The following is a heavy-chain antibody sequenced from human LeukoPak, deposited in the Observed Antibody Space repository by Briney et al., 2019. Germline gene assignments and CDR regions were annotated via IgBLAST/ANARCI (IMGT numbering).Heavy chain of an antibody. V-gene: IGHV4-30-2*01. Sequence: TLSLTCTVSGGSISSGGYYWSWIRQPPGKGLEWIGYIYHSGSTYYNPFLKSRVTISVDRSKNQFSLKLSSVTAADTAVYYCARVYEGRYFDYWGQGTLVTVSS. CDR2: IYHSGST. J-gene: IGHJ4*02. CDR1: GGSISSGGYY. D-gene: IGHD1-26*01. CDR3: ARVYEGRYFDY.